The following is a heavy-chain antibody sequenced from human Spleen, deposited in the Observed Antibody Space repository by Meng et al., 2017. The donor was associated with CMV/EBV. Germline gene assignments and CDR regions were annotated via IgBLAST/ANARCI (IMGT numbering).Heavy chain of an antibody. J-gene: IGHJ6*02. V-gene: IGHV3-21*01. CDR3: ARDRVGTGTTGNYYYYGMDV. CDR2: ISSSSSYI. Sequence: GESLKISCAASGFTVSSDYMNWVRQAPGKGLEWVSSISSSSSYIYYADSVKGRFTISRDNAKNSLYLQMNSLRAEDTAVYYCARDRVGTGTTGNYYYYGMDVWGQGTTVTVSS. CDR1: GFTVSSDY. D-gene: IGHD1-1*01.